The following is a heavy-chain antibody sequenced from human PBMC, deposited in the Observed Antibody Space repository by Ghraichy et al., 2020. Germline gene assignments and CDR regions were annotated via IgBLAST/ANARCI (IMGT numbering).Heavy chain of an antibody. J-gene: IGHJ6*02. CDR1: GDSVSSNSAA. CDR2: TYYRSKWYN. V-gene: IGHV6-1*01. CDR3: ARDQGRKSSVGATPKYYYYYGMDV. D-gene: IGHD1-26*01. Sequence: SQTLSLTCAISGDSVSSNSAAWNWIRQSPSRGLEWLGRTYYRSKWYNDYAVSVKSRITINPDTSKNQFSLQLNSVTPEDTAVYYCARDQGRKSSVGATPKYYYYYGMDVWGQGTTVTVSS.